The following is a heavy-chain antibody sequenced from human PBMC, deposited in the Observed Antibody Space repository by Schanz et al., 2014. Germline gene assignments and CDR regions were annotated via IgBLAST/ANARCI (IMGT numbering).Heavy chain of an antibody. CDR1: GITFSSHS. D-gene: IGHD1-26*01. CDR2: IKEDGSVK. Sequence: EVQLVESGGGLVQPGGSLRLSCAASGITFSSHSFNWVRQAPGKGLEWVANIKEDGSVKDYVDSVKGRFTISRDNAKNSLYLQMTSLRAEDTAVYYCARDHTTESYYSAGPPIDYWGQGTLLTVSS. CDR3: ARDHTTESYYSAGPPIDY. V-gene: IGHV3-7*04. J-gene: IGHJ4*02.